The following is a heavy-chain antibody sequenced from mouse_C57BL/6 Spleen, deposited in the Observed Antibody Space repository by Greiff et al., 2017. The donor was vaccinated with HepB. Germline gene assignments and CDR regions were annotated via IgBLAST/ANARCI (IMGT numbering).Heavy chain of an antibody. V-gene: IGHV1-52*01. Sequence: VQLQQSGAELVRPGSSVKLSCKASGYTFTSYWMHWVKQRPIQGLEWIGNIDPSDSETHYNQKFKDKATLTVDKSSSTAYMQLSSLTSEDSAVYYCARLGWDDRFAYWGQGTLVTVSA. D-gene: IGHD4-1*01. CDR3: ARLGWDDRFAY. CDR1: GYTFTSYW. CDR2: IDPSDSET. J-gene: IGHJ3*01.